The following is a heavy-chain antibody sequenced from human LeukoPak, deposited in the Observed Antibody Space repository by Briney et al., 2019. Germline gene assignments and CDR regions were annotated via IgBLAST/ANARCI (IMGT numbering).Heavy chain of an antibody. CDR2: THPSGNT. CDR3: ARGKEDGLVAALYYFDY. D-gene: IGHD2-15*01. CDR1: GGSNNSYY. Sequence: SETLSLTCTVSGGSNNSYYWSWIRQPPGKGLEWIGYTHPSGNTNYSPSLKSRVTISIDTSRNQFSLKLSSVTAADTAVYYCARGKEDGLVAALYYFDYWGQGTLVTVSS. J-gene: IGHJ4*02. V-gene: IGHV4-4*09.